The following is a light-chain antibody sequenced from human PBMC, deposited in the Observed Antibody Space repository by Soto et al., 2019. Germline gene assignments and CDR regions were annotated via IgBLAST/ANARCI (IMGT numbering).Light chain of an antibody. J-gene: IGKJ1*01. V-gene: IGKV1-8*01. CDR2: AAS. Sequence: AIRMTQSPSSFSASTGDRVTITCRASQGISSYLAWYQQKQWEAPKLLIYAASTLHSGVPSRFSGSGSGTDFTLTISSLQSEDFATYYCQQYNSYPHTFGQGTKVEIK. CDR3: QQYNSYPHT. CDR1: QGISSY.